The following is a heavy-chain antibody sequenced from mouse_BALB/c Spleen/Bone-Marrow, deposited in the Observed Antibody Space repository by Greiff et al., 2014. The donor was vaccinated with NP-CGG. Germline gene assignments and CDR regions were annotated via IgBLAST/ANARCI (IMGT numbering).Heavy chain of an antibody. Sequence: VQLKESGAELVKPGASVKLSCTASGFNIKDTYMHWVKQRPEQGLEWIGRIDPANGNTKYDPKFQGKATITADTSSNTAYLQLSSLTSEDTAVYYCTRGYGNYALYYYAMDYWGQGTPVTVSS. CDR1: GFNIKDTY. J-gene: IGHJ4*01. CDR3: TRGYGNYALYYYAMDY. D-gene: IGHD2-10*02. V-gene: IGHV14-3*02. CDR2: IDPANGNT.